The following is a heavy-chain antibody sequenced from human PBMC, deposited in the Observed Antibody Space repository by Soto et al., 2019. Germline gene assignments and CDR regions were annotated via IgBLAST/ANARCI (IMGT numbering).Heavy chain of an antibody. V-gene: IGHV1-3*01. CDR3: ARDKDRLQLGGNYYYIMDV. CDR1: GYTFTSYA. CDR2: INAGNGNT. Sequence: GASVKVSCKASGYTFTSYAMHWVRQAPGQRLEWMGWINAGNGNTKCSQKFQDRVTITRDTSASTAYMELSSLRSEDTAIYYCARDKDRLQLGGNYYYIMDVWGQGTTVTVSS. D-gene: IGHD1-1*01. J-gene: IGHJ6*02.